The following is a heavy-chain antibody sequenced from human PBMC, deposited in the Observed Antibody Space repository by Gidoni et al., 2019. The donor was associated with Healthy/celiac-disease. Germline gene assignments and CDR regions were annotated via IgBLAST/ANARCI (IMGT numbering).Heavy chain of an antibody. Sequence: QVQLVQSGAEVKKPGASVKVSCKESGYTFTSDYMHWVRKAPGHGLDWMGVINPSGGSTSYAQKFHGRVTMTRDTSTSTVYMELSSLRSEYTAVYYCARASLPDSGDYAPNFDYWGQGTLVTVSS. CDR2: INPSGGST. D-gene: IGHD4-17*01. J-gene: IGHJ4*02. V-gene: IGHV1-46*01. CDR3: ARASLPDSGDYAPNFDY. CDR1: GYTFTSDY.